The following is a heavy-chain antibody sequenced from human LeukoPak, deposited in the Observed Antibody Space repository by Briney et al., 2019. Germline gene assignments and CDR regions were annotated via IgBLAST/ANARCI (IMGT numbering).Heavy chain of an antibody. D-gene: IGHD6-6*01. V-gene: IGHV1-3*01. Sequence: ASVEVSCKASGYTFTSYAMHWVRQAPGQRLEWMGWINAGNGNTKYSQKFQGRVTISRDTSASTAYMELSSLRSEDTAVYYCARDPYSSSFSYYYGMDVWGQGTTVTVSS. CDR1: GYTFTSYA. J-gene: IGHJ6*02. CDR3: ARDPYSSSFSYYYGMDV. CDR2: INAGNGNT.